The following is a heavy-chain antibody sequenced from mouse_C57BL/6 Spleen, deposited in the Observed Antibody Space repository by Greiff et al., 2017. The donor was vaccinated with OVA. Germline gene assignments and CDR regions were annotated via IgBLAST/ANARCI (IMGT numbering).Heavy chain of an antibody. V-gene: IGHV1-54*01. CDR3: ITTVVAHYYAMDY. Sequence: VQLQQSGAELVRPGTSVKVSCKASGYAFTNYLIEWVKQRPGQGLEWIGVINPGSGGTNYNEKFKGKATLTADKSSSTAYMQLSSLTSEDSAVYFCITTVVAHYYAMDYWGQGTSVTVSS. J-gene: IGHJ4*01. D-gene: IGHD1-1*01. CDR2: INPGSGGT. CDR1: GYAFTNYL.